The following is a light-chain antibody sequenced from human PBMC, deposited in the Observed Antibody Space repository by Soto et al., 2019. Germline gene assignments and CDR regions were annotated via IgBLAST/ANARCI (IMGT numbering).Light chain of an antibody. CDR1: SSDVGGYNY. CDR3: SSYTSSSIVL. CDR2: EVS. J-gene: IGLJ2*01. Sequence: QSALTQPASVSGSPGQSITISCTGTSSDVGGYNYVSWYQQHPGEAPKLMIYEVSNRPSGVSNRFSGSKSGNTASLTIAGLQAEDEADYYCSSYTSSSIVLFGRGTKLTVL. V-gene: IGLV2-14*01.